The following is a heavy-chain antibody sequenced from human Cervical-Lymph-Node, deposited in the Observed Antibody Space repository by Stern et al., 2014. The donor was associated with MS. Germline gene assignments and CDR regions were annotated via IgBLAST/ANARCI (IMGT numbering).Heavy chain of an antibody. CDR2: ISAYTGNT. Sequence: QVQLMQSGAEVKKPGASVKVSCKASGYPFTSFGINWVRQAPGQGLEWMGWISAYTGNTNYAQKFQDRVTMTTDTSTSTAYMELRSLRSDDTAVYYCARGNDCSGGSCYVHYYYGMDVWGRGTTVTVFS. D-gene: IGHD2-15*01. CDR1: GYPFTSFG. J-gene: IGHJ6*02. V-gene: IGHV1-18*01. CDR3: ARGNDCSGGSCYVHYYYGMDV.